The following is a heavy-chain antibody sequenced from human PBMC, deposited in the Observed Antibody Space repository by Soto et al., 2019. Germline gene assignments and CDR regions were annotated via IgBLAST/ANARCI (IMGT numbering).Heavy chain of an antibody. Sequence: ASVKVSCKASGYPFSSYGITWVRQAPGQGLEWMGWTSAFYGNSTYSEKFQGRVTMTIDTSTNTAYMDLRSLKSDDTAVYYCARLVVAGRPLDHWGLGTLVTVSS. D-gene: IGHD2-15*01. CDR3: ARLVVAGRPLDH. V-gene: IGHV1-18*04. CDR2: TSAFYGNS. J-gene: IGHJ4*02. CDR1: GYPFSSYG.